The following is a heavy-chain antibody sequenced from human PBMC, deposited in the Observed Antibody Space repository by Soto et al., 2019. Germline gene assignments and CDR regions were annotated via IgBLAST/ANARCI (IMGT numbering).Heavy chain of an antibody. D-gene: IGHD3-3*01. CDR3: ARDFAYFDS. V-gene: IGHV4-34*11. J-gene: IGHJ4*02. CDR1: GGSFSGYY. Sequence: PSETLSLTWAVYGGSFSGYYWRWIRQPPGKGLEWIGYVYHTGRTSYNPSLKSRVSISMDTSKNQFSLNLDSVTAADTAVYFCARDFAYFDSWGQGTLVTVSS. CDR2: VYHTGRT.